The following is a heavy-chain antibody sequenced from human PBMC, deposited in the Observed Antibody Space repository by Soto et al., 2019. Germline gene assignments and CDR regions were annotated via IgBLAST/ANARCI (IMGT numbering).Heavy chain of an antibody. D-gene: IGHD2-2*01. V-gene: IGHV1-3*01. CDR3: VRDRRYQMLLGSFDF. CDR2: INADNGNT. CDR1: GYIFTNYA. J-gene: IGHJ4*02. Sequence: QVQLVQSGAEVKKPGASVKLSCKTSGYIFTNYAMHWVRQAPGQGLAWMGWINADNGNTKYSQNFQDRVTITSDTSAKTAYMEVSSLTSVDTAVYYCVRDRRYQMLLGSFDFWGQGTPVTVSS.